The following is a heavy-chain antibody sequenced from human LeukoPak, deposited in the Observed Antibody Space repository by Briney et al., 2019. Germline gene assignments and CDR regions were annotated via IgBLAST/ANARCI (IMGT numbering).Heavy chain of an antibody. CDR1: GFTFNTYV. CDR2: ISGSGGST. J-gene: IGHJ4*02. CDR3: AKGNWRYFDY. Sequence: GGSLRLSCAASGFTFNTYVMSWVRQAPGKGLEWVSAISGSGGSTYYADSVKGRFTISRDNSQKTLYLQMNSLGADDTAVYYCAKGNWRYFDYWGQGTLVTVS. V-gene: IGHV3-23*01. D-gene: IGHD1-1*01.